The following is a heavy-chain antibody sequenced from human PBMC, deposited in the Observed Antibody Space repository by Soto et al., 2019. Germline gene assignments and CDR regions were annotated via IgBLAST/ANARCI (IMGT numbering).Heavy chain of an antibody. V-gene: IGHV4-30-4*01. Sequence: QVQLQESGPGLVKPSQTLSLTCTVSGGSISSGDYYWSWIRQPPGKGLEWIGSIYYSGSTYYNPSLKRRVTISVDTSTNQFSLKLNSVTAAATAVYYCASRHSSPYFDYWGQGTLVTVSS. D-gene: IGHD6-13*01. CDR1: GGSISSGDYY. CDR3: ASRHSSPYFDY. J-gene: IGHJ4*02. CDR2: IYYSGST.